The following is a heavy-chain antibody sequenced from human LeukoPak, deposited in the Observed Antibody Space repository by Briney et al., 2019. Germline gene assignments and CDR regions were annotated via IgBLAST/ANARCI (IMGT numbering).Heavy chain of an antibody. Sequence: SETLSLTCTVSGGSISSYYWSWIRQPAGKGLEWIGRIYTSGSTNYNPSLKSRVTMSVDTSKNQFSLKLSSVTAADTAVYYCARDHGDIYDILTGYNHYYYYYYMDVWGKGTTVTISS. D-gene: IGHD3-9*01. J-gene: IGHJ6*03. CDR3: ARDHGDIYDILTGYNHYYYYYYMDV. CDR1: GGSISSYY. V-gene: IGHV4-4*07. CDR2: IYTSGST.